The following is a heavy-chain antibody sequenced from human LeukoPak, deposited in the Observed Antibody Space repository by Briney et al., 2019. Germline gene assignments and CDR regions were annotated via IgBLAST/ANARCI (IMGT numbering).Heavy chain of an antibody. V-gene: IGHV3-15*01. D-gene: IGHD1-14*01. CDR1: VITFSNAE. CDR2: IKSKADGGTT. J-gene: IGHJ4*02. Sequence: PGVPLRLSCTPSVITFSNAEELGLRQAPGKGLEWVGRIKSKADGGTTDYAARLKGRFTISRDDSKNTLYLELSSLKTDDTAVYYCAPRPNHREGSSDFWGQGTLVTVSS. CDR3: APRPNHREGSSDF.